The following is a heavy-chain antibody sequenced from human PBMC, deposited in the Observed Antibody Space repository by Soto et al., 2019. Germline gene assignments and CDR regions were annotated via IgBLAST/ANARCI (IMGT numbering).Heavy chain of an antibody. J-gene: IGHJ6*03. CDR3: ARESLYCSSTSCHHPWPETDYYYYYMDV. D-gene: IGHD2-2*01. CDR2: IYSGGST. CDR1: GFTVSSNY. Sequence: PGGSLRLSCAASGFTVSSNYMSWVRQAPGKGLEWVSVIYSGGSTYYADSVKGRFTISRHNSKNTLYLQMNSLRAEDTAVYYCARESLYCSSTSCHHPWPETDYYYYYMDVWGKGTSVTVSS. V-gene: IGHV3-53*04.